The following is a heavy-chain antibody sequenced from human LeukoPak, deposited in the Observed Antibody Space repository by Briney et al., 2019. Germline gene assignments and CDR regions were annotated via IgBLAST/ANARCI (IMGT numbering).Heavy chain of an antibody. CDR1: GGSISSYY. CDR3: ARVGVYYDFWSGYYKPFGFDY. J-gene: IGHJ4*02. D-gene: IGHD3-3*01. CDR2: IYYSGST. Sequence: SETLSLTCTVSGGSISSYYWSWIRQPPGKGLEWIGSIYYSGSTYYNPSLKSRVTISVDASKNQFSLKLSSVTAADTAVYYCARVGVYYDFWSGYYKPFGFDYWGQGTLVTVSS. V-gene: IGHV4-39*07.